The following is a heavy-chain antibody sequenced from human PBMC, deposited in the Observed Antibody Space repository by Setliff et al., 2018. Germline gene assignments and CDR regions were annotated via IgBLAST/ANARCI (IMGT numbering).Heavy chain of an antibody. J-gene: IGHJ4*02. V-gene: IGHV3-33*08. CDR1: GFTFSSYD. D-gene: IGHD2-15*01. Sequence: PGGSLRLSCAASGFTFSSYDMHWVRQAPGKGLEWVAVIWDDGVKKYHADSVKGRFTISRDNSKNTLYLQMNSLRPEDTAVYYCARTCSGSGCYAGLESWGQGTPVTVSS. CDR2: IWDDGVKK. CDR3: ARTCSGSGCYAGLES.